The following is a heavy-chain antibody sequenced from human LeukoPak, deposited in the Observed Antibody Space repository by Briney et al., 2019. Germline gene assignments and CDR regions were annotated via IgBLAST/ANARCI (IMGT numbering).Heavy chain of an antibody. Sequence: PGGSLRLSCATSGSTFSSYAMSWVRQAPGKGLEWVSAISGSGGSTYYADSVKGRFTISRDNSKNTLYLQMNSLRAEDTAVYYCANMGVVVPAAVDFDYWGQGTLVTVSS. D-gene: IGHD2-2*01. CDR2: ISGSGGST. V-gene: IGHV3-23*01. CDR3: ANMGVVVPAAVDFDY. J-gene: IGHJ4*02. CDR1: GSTFSSYA.